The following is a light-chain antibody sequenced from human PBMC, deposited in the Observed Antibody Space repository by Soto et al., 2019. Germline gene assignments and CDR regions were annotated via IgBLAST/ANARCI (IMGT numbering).Light chain of an antibody. J-gene: IGKJ1*01. CDR2: DAS. CDR3: QQYGGSPRT. V-gene: IGKV3-20*01. Sequence: EIVLTQSPGTLSLSPGERAPLSCRASQSVSSSSLAWYQQKRGQAPRLLIHDASSRATGIPDRFSGSGSGTDFTLTISRLEPEDFAVYSCQQYGGSPRTVGQGPKVEVK. CDR1: QSVSSSS.